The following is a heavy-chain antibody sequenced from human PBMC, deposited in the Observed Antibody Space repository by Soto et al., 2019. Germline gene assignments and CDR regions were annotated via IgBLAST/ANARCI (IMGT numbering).Heavy chain of an antibody. V-gene: IGHV3-30*18. CDR1: GFTFSSYG. Sequence: PGGSLRLSCAASGFTFSSYGMHWVRQAPGKGLEWVAVISYDGSNKYYADSVKGRFTISRDNSKNTLYLQMNSLRAEDTAVYYCAKDTGVDSSGWYIGTDYWGQGTLVTVSS. D-gene: IGHD6-19*01. CDR3: AKDTGVDSSGWYIGTDY. J-gene: IGHJ4*02. CDR2: ISYDGSNK.